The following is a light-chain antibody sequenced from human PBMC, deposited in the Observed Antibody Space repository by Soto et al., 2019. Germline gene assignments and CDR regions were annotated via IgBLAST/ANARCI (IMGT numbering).Light chain of an antibody. J-gene: IGKJ5*01. CDR2: DAS. Sequence: AIQLTQSPSSLSASVGDSVTITCRASQGISSALAWYQQKPGKAPKLLIYDASSLESGVPSRFSGSGSGTDFTLTISSLHPEDFATYYCQQFNSYPPTFGQGTRLEIK. V-gene: IGKV1-13*02. CDR1: QGISSA. CDR3: QQFNSYPPT.